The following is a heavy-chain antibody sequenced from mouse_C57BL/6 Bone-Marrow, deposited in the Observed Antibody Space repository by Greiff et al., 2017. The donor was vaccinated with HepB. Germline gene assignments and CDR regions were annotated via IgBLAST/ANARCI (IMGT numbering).Heavy chain of an antibody. V-gene: IGHV3-6*01. D-gene: IGHD1-2*01. CDR2: ISYDGSN. CDR3: ARDNGSSTAFDY. Sequence: EVQLQESGPGLVQPSQSLSLTCSVTGYSITSGYYWNWIRQFPGNKLEWMGYISYDGSNNYNPSLKNRISITRDTSKNQFFLKLNSVTTEDTATYYCARDNGSSTAFDYWGQGTTLTVSS. CDR1: GYSITSGYY. J-gene: IGHJ2*01.